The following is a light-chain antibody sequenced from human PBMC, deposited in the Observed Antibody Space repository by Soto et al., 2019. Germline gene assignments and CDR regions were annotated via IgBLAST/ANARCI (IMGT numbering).Light chain of an antibody. V-gene: IGKV3-15*01. Sequence: EIVMTQSPATLSVSPGERTTLSCRASQSVSSNLAWYQQRPGQAPRLLIYDAYTRATGIQARFSGSGSGTDFTLTIRSLQPEDFAVYYCKQYDTSPTTFGQGTRVDIK. CDR1: QSVSSN. CDR3: KQYDTSPTT. CDR2: DAY. J-gene: IGKJ1*01.